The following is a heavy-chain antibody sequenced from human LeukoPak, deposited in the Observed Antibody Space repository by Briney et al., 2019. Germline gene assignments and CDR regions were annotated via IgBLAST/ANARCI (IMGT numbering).Heavy chain of an antibody. J-gene: IGHJ3*02. CDR2: IYYLGRT. CDR3: ARRGTGEPFDI. CDR1: GGSIRSRDYY. Sequence: PSETLSLTCTVSGGSIRSRDYYCGWIRQPPVKGLEWIGNIYYLGRTYYNPSLKSRVTLSVDTSKNQFSLKLSSVTAADTAVYYCARRGTGEPFDIWGQGTMVTVSS. V-gene: IGHV4-39*01. D-gene: IGHD3-16*01.